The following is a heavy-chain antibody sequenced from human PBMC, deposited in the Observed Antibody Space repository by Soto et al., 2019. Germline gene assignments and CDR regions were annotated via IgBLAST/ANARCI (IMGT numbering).Heavy chain of an antibody. CDR2: IGWKGVNR. Sequence: EVQLVESGGGLVQPGRSLRLSCAASGLSFDDFAMHWVRQAPGKGLEWVSGIGWKGVNRGYADSVKGRFTISRDNDKNDMYLQMNRRRTADTALYSCTKDISSRTAVESHSPLDSWGQGTLGTVSS. D-gene: IGHD3-3*01. V-gene: IGHV3-9*01. CDR3: TKDISSRTAVESHSPLDS. CDR1: GLSFDDFA. J-gene: IGHJ4*02.